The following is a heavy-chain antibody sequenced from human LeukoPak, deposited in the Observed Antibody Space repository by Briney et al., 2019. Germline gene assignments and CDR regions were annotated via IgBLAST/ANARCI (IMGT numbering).Heavy chain of an antibody. Sequence: GASVTVSCKSSGYTFTVYYMHWVRQAPGQGREWMGWINPNSGDTNYAQKLQGRVTMTRDTSISTAYLELSRLRPDDTAVYYCARDSRIPRRGWFDPWGQGTLVTASS. CDR2: INPNSGDT. D-gene: IGHD2-2*02. J-gene: IGHJ5*02. V-gene: IGHV1-2*02. CDR1: GYTFTVYY. CDR3: ARDSRIPRRGWFDP.